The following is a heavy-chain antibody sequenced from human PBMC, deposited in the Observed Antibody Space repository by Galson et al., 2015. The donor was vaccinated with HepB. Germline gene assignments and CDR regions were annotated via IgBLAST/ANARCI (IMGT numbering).Heavy chain of an antibody. J-gene: IGHJ4*02. CDR2: IIPIFGTA. CDR3: ARAGGSYSPFDY. CDR1: GGTFSSYA. V-gene: IGHV1-69*13. Sequence: SVKVSCKASGGTFSSYAISWVRQAPGQGLEWMGGIIPIFGTANYAQKFQGRVTITADESTSTASMELSSLRSEDTAGYYCARAGGSYSPFDYWGQGTLVTVSS. D-gene: IGHD1-26*01.